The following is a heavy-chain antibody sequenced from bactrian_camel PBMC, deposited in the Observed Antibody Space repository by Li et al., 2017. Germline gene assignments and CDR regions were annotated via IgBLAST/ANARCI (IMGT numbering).Heavy chain of an antibody. Sequence: HVQLVESGGGSAQAGGSLTLSCRVSVYTYTSYCLGWFRQAPGKEHEGVAIIESVGATTYADSVKGRFTISRDIAKNTLYLQMNSLKLEDTAMYYCAADLPMTTGQAGGRWCRTVPLYDYYYLGQGTQVTVS. CDR1: VYTYTSYC. CDR3: AADLPMTTGQAGGRWCRTVPLYDYYY. CDR2: IESVGAT. J-gene: IGHJ4*01. V-gene: IGHV3S6*01. D-gene: IGHD4*01.